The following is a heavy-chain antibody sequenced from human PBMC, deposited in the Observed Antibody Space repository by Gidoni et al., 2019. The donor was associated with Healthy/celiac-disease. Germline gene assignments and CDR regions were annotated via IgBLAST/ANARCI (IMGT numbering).Heavy chain of an antibody. Sequence: EVQLVESGGGLVKPGGSLKLSCAASGFTFSGSAMHWVRQASGKGLEWVGLIRSNANSYATAYAASVKGRFTISRDDSKNPAYLHMHSLKPEDTAVYSCTRDITPYGDQSFYYWGQGTLVTVSS. J-gene: IGHJ4*02. CDR2: IRSNANSYAT. CDR1: GFTFSGSA. CDR3: TRDITPYGDQSFYY. D-gene: IGHD4-17*01. V-gene: IGHV3-73*01.